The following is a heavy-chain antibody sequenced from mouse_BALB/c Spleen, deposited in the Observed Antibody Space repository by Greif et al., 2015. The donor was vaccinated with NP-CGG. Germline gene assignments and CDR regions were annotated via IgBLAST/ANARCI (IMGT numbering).Heavy chain of an antibody. CDR1: GFNIKDTY. Sequence: EVQLQQSGAELVKPGASVKLSCTASGFNIKDTYMHWVKQRPEQGLEWIGRIDPANGNTKYDPKFQGKATITADTSSNTAYLQLSSLTSEDTAVYYCARYDYGRSAMDYWGQGTSVTVSS. CDR3: ARYDYGRSAMDY. CDR2: IDPANGNT. J-gene: IGHJ4*01. D-gene: IGHD2-4*01. V-gene: IGHV14-3*02.